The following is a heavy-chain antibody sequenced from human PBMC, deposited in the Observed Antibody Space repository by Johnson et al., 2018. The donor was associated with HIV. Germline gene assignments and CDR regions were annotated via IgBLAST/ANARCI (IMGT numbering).Heavy chain of an antibody. CDR3: ASCTAMVNLDAFDI. D-gene: IGHD5-18*01. V-gene: IGHV3-30*03. J-gene: IGHJ3*02. CDR1: GFTFDDYG. CDR2: ISYDGSNK. Sequence: QVQLVESGGGVVRPGGSLRLSCAASGFTFDDYGMSWVRQAPGKGLEWVAVISYDGSNKYYADSVKGRFTISRDNSKNTLYLQMNSLRAEDTAVYYCASCTAMVNLDAFDIWGQGTMVTVSS.